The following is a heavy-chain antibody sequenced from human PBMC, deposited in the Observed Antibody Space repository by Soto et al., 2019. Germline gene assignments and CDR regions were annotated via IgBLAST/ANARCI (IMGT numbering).Heavy chain of an antibody. D-gene: IGHD4-17*01. CDR2: VYYRGRS. CDR1: GGSVTNSSYY. V-gene: IGHV4-39*01. J-gene: IGHJ4*02. CDR3: VSQRTTVPTQAYFDY. Sequence: SETLFLTCTVSGGSVTNSSYYWGWIRQSPGKGLEWIGSVYYRGRSYSKSSVKSRVTISVDTSKNRFSLSLNSVTASDTAVYFCVSQRTTVPTQAYFDYWGPGALVTVSS.